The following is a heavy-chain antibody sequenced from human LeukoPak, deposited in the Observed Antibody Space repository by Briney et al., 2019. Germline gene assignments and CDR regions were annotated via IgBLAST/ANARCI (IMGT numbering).Heavy chain of an antibody. CDR3: ARDDYYYDSSFRGFDP. CDR1: GYTFTSYG. D-gene: IGHD3-22*01. Sequence: ASVKVSCKASGYTFTSYGISWVRQAPGQGLEWMGWISAYNGNTNYAQKLQGRVTMTTDTSTSTAYMELRSLRSDDTAVYYCARDDYYYDSSFRGFDPWGQGTLVTVSS. CDR2: ISAYNGNT. J-gene: IGHJ5*02. V-gene: IGHV1-18*01.